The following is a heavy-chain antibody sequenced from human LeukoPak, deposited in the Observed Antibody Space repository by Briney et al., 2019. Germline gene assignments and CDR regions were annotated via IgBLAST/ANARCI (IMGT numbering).Heavy chain of an antibody. CDR3: AREGDSSGWEFDY. V-gene: IGHV3-33*01. CDR1: GFTLSSYG. J-gene: IGHJ4*02. Sequence: GGSLRLSCAASGFTLSSYGMHWVRQAPGKGLEWVAVIWYDGSNKYYADSVKGRFTISRDNSKNTLYLQMNSLRGEDTAVYYCAREGDSSGWEFDYWGQGTLVTVSS. D-gene: IGHD6-19*01. CDR2: IWYDGSNK.